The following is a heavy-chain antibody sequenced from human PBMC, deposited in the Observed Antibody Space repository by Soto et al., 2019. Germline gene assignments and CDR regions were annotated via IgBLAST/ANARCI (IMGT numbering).Heavy chain of an antibody. V-gene: IGHV3-30-3*01. CDR2: ISYDGSNK. CDR3: TRGSITIFGGHGMDV. J-gene: IGHJ6*02. D-gene: IGHD3-3*01. CDR1: GFTFSSYA. Sequence: GGSLRLSCAASGFTFSSYAMHWVRQAPGKGLEWVAVISYDGSNKYYADSVKGRFTISRDNSKNTLYLQMNSLRAEDTAVYYYTRGSITIFGGHGMDVWGQGTTVTVSS.